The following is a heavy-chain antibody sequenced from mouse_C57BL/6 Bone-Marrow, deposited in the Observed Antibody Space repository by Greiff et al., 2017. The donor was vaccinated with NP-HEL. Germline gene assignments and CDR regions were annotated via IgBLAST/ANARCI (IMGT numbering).Heavy chain of an antibody. CDR1: GFNIKNTY. CDR3: AREEGFYDGNYYAMDY. V-gene: IGHV14-3*01. Sequence: EVQLQQSVAELVRPGASVKLSCTASGFNIKNTYMHWVKQRPEQGLEWIGRIDPANGNTKYAPKFQGKATITASPSSNTAYLQLSSLTSEDTAIYYCAREEGFYDGNYYAMDYWGQGTSVTVSS. D-gene: IGHD2-1*01. J-gene: IGHJ4*01. CDR2: IDPANGNT.